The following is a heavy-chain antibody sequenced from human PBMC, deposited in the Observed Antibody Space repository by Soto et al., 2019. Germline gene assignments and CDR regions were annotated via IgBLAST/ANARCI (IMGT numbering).Heavy chain of an antibody. CDR3: ARSSYGNYYYYGMDV. CDR1: GYSFTIYW. CDR2: IYPGDSDT. Sequence: GESLKISGKGSGYSFTIYWIGWVLQMPGKGLEWMGIIYPGDSDTRYSPSFQGQVTISADRSISTAYLQWSSLKASDTAMYYCARSSYGNYYYYGMDVWGQGTTVTVSS. D-gene: IGHD5-18*01. J-gene: IGHJ6*02. V-gene: IGHV5-51*01.